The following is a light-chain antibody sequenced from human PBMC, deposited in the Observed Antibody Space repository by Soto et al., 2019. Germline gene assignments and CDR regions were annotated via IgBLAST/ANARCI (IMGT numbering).Light chain of an antibody. V-gene: IGKV3-20*01. Sequence: EVVLTQSPGTLSLSPGERATLSCRASQSIDSSSLAWYQQTPGQTPRLLIYGASTRATGVSDRFSGSGSGTDFPLSISRLEPEDFGVYYCQKYGGSPLVTFGPGTKVEVK. CDR1: QSIDSSS. CDR2: GAS. J-gene: IGKJ3*01. CDR3: QKYGGSPLVT.